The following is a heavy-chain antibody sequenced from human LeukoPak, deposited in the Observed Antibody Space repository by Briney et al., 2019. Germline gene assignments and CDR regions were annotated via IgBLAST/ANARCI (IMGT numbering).Heavy chain of an antibody. CDR2: INWNGGST. CDR3: ARDSPSIAARPDRSFGY. D-gene: IGHD6-6*01. J-gene: IGHJ4*02. Sequence: GGSLRLSCAASGFTFSSYEMNWVRQAPGKGLEWVSGINWNGGSTGYADSVKGRFTISRDNAKNSLYLQMNSLRAEDTALYYCARDSPSIAARPDRSFGYWGQGTLVTVSS. V-gene: IGHV3-20*04. CDR1: GFTFSSYE.